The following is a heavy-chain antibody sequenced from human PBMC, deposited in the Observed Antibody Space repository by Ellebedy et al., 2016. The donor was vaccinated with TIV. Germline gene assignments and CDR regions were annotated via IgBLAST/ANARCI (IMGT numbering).Heavy chain of an antibody. CDR1: GFTFRTYG. V-gene: IGHV3-33*01. CDR3: ARDEPGTAAPDAFDI. D-gene: IGHD6-25*01. J-gene: IGHJ3*02. CDR2: IWYDGSNK. Sequence: LSLTCAAPGFTFRTYGFHWVRQAPGKGLEWVAVIWYDGSNKYYADSVKGRFTISRDNSKNTLYLQMNSLRAEDTALYYCARDEPGTAAPDAFDIWGQGTMVTVSS.